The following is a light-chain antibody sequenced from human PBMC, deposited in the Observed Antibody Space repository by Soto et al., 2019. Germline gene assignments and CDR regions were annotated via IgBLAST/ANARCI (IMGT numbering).Light chain of an antibody. CDR3: QQYQNSPRT. Sequence: EIVLTQSPATVSLSPGERSTLALMASHSVSSYLAWYQQKPGQAPRLLIYDTSKRATGIPDRFSGSGSGTDFTLTISRLEPEDFAVYYCQQYQNSPRTFGQGTKVDIK. CDR1: HSVSSY. J-gene: IGKJ1*01. CDR2: DTS. V-gene: IGKV3-11*01.